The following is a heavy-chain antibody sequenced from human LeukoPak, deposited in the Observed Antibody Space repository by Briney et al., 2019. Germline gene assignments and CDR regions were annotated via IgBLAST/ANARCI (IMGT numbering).Heavy chain of an antibody. CDR1: GGSISSYY. Sequence: SETLSLTCTVSGGSISSYYWNWIRQPPGKGLEWIGYIYYSGSTNYNPSLKSRVTISLDTSKNQFSLNLTSVTAADTAVYYCARFTPQGYGWGGYNRFVPWGQGTLVTVSS. J-gene: IGHJ5*02. CDR2: IYYSGST. D-gene: IGHD3-16*01. CDR3: ARFTPQGYGWGGYNRFVP. V-gene: IGHV4-59*01.